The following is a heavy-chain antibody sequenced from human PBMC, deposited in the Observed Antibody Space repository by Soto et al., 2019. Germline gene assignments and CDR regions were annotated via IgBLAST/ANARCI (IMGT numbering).Heavy chain of an antibody. CDR3: AKERGYSSGWTLNYYYYGMDV. CDR2: ISYDGSNK. Sequence: PWGSLRLSCAASGFTFISYGIHCVRQSPCKGREWVAVISYDGSNKYYADSVKGRFTISRDNSKNTLYLQMNSLRAEDTAVYYCAKERGYSSGWTLNYYYYGMDVWGQGTTVTVSS. V-gene: IGHV3-30*18. J-gene: IGHJ6*02. D-gene: IGHD6-19*01. CDR1: GFTFISYG.